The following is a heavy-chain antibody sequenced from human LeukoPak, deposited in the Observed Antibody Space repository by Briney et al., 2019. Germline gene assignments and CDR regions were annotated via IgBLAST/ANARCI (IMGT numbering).Heavy chain of an antibody. D-gene: IGHD6-6*01. CDR2: INTNTGNP. J-gene: IGHJ6*03. CDR1: GYTFTSYA. Sequence: ASVKVSCKASGYTFTSYAMNWVRQAPGQGLEWMGWINTNTGNPTYAQGFTGRFVFSLDTSVSTAYLQISSLKAEDTAVYYCASSSDMRYYYYMDVWGKGTTVTVSS. V-gene: IGHV7-4-1*02. CDR3: ASSSDMRYYYYMDV.